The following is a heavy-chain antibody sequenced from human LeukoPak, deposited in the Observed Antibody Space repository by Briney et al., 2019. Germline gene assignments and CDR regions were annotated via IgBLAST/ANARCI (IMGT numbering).Heavy chain of an antibody. Sequence: GGSLRLSCAASGFTFSTSAMHWVRQAPGKGLEWVAVMSSDGNTIQYADSVKGRFTISRDNSKNTLYLQMNSLRPEDTAVYYCARKPYCGGGCYCNWFDPWGQGTLVTVSS. CDR1: GFTFSTSA. V-gene: IGHV3-30*04. D-gene: IGHD2-21*02. CDR2: MSSDGNTI. J-gene: IGHJ5*02. CDR3: ARKPYCGGGCYCNWFDP.